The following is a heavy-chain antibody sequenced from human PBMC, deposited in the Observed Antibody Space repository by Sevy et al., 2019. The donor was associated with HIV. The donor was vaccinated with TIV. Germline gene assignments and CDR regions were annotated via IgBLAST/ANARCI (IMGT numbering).Heavy chain of an antibody. D-gene: IGHD3-22*01. V-gene: IGHV3-21*01. Sequence: GGSLRLSCAASGFTFSTYNMNWVRQAPGKGLEWVSSITSDSSYIYHADSVKGRFTISRDNAKNSLYLQMNSLRAEDTAVYYCARDRRTLNYYASSGYNYYFDYWGQGTLVTVSS. J-gene: IGHJ4*02. CDR3: ARDRRTLNYYASSGYNYYFDY. CDR2: ITSDSSYI. CDR1: GFTFSTYN.